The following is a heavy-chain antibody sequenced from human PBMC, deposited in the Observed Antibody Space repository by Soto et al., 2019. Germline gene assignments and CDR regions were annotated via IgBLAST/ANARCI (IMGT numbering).Heavy chain of an antibody. CDR2: ISYYGSNE. CDR1: GFTFSRYG. V-gene: IGHV3-30*18. Sequence: QVHLVESGGDVVQPGRSLRLSCAASGFTFSRYGMHWVRQAPGKGLEWVAVISYYGSNEYYADSVKGRFTISRDNSKNTLYLQMNSLRPEDTAVYYCAKDPGGGDTSGYYAPCEYWGQGTLLTVSS. J-gene: IGHJ4*02. CDR3: AKDPGGGDTSGYYAPCEY. D-gene: IGHD3-22*01.